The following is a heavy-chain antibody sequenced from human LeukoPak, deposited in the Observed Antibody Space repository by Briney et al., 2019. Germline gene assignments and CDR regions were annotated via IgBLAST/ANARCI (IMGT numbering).Heavy chain of an antibody. Sequence: GGSLRLSCAASGLHFSGTAMHWVRQAPGKGLEWVSLISGDGGSTYYADSVKGRFTISRDNSKNSLYLQMNSLRTEDTALYYCAKDGGREWGQGTLVTVSS. J-gene: IGHJ4*02. D-gene: IGHD1-26*01. CDR1: GLHFSGTA. CDR3: AKDGGRE. CDR2: ISGDGGST. V-gene: IGHV3-43*02.